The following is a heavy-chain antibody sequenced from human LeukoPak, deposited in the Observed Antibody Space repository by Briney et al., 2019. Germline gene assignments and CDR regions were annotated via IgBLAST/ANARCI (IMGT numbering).Heavy chain of an antibody. D-gene: IGHD4-17*01. Sequence: PGGSLRLSCAASGFTVSSSYMSWVRQAPGKGLEWVSAIYSGGSTNHAASVKGRFTISRNNSKNTLYLQMNSLRAEDTAVYYCARSPYGGYGDNWGQGTLVTVAS. CDR2: IYSGGST. J-gene: IGHJ4*02. V-gene: IGHV3-53*01. CDR3: ARSPYGGYGDN. CDR1: GFTVSSSY.